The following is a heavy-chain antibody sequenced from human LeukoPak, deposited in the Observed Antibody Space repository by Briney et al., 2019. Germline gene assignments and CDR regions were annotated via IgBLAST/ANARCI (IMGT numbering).Heavy chain of an antibody. V-gene: IGHV1-46*01. CDR1: GYTFTSYY. J-gene: IGHJ5*02. D-gene: IGHD6-6*01. Sequence: GASVKVSCKASGYTFTSYYMHWVRQAPGQGLEWMGIINPSGGSTSYAQKFQGRVTMTRDTSTSTAHMELSSLRSEDTAVYYCARDQEDFPLIAARPGHWFDPWGQGTLVTVSS. CDR3: ARDQEDFPLIAARPGHWFDP. CDR2: INPSGGST.